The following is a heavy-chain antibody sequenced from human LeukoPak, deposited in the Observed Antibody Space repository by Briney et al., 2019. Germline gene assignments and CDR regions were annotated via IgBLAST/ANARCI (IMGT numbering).Heavy chain of an antibody. CDR2: ITGSGGNT. J-gene: IGHJ6*02. CDR1: GFIFSSYS. CDR3: AKAASSSWPSYYYGMDV. V-gene: IGHV3-23*01. Sequence: PGGFLRLSCAASGFIFSSYSMSWVRQAPGKGLEWVSVITGSGGNTYYADSVKGRFTISKDNSKNTVYLQMSSLRVDDTAVYYCAKAASSSWPSYYYGMDVWGQGTTVTVSS. D-gene: IGHD6-13*01.